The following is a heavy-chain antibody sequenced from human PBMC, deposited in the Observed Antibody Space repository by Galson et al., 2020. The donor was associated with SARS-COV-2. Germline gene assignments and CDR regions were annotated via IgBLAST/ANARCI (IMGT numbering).Heavy chain of an antibody. Sequence: GESLKISCAASGFIFTNYGIHWVRQAPGKGLEWVAGIWSDGRSKFYLDSVKGRFTISRDNSKNNVVLQMSGLGGDDTAVYYCVKDTSRSGEYFHQWGQGTLVIVAS. CDR2: IWSDGRSK. CDR1: GFIFTNYG. V-gene: IGHV3-33*06. D-gene: IGHD3-16*02. CDR3: VKDTSRSGEYFHQ. J-gene: IGHJ1*01.